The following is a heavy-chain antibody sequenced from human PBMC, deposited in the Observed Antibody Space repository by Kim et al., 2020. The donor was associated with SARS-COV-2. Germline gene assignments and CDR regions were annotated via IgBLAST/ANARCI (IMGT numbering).Heavy chain of an antibody. J-gene: IGHJ4*02. CDR3: ARDTLAAAALPYYFDY. CDR1: GYTFTSYA. V-gene: IGHV1-3*01. D-gene: IGHD6-13*01. Sequence: ASVKVSCKASGYTFTSYAMHWVRQAPGQRLEWMGWINAGNGNTKYSQKFQGRVTITRDTSASTAYMELSSLRSEDTAVYYCARDTLAAAALPYYFDYWGQGTLVTVSS. CDR2: INAGNGNT.